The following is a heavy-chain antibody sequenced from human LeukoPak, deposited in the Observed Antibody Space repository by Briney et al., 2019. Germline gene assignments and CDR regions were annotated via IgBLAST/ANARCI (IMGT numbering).Heavy chain of an antibody. V-gene: IGHV1-2*06. D-gene: IGHD1-26*01. Sequence: ASVKVSCKASGYTFTSYDINWVRQAPGQGLEWMGRINPNSGGTNYAQKFQGRVTMTRDTSISTAYMELSRLRSDDTAVYYCARGEIVGATKLKIMPDYWGQGTLVTVSS. J-gene: IGHJ4*02. CDR2: INPNSGGT. CDR1: GYTFTSYD. CDR3: ARGEIVGATKLKIMPDY.